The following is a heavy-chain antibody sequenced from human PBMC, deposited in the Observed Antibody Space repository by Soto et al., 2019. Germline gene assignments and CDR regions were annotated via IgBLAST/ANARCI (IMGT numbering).Heavy chain of an antibody. CDR1: GFIVSSHY. CDR3: ALGSGSTGGY. D-gene: IGHD3-10*01. V-gene: IGHV3-53*02. Sequence: EVQLVETGGGLIQPGGSLRLSCAVSGFIVSSHYMNWVRQVPGKGLEWVSVIYSGGSTYYADSVKGRFSISRDNYKNTDYLQMSSLRAEDTAVYYCALGSGSTGGYWGQGTLVTVSS. J-gene: IGHJ4*02. CDR2: IYSGGST.